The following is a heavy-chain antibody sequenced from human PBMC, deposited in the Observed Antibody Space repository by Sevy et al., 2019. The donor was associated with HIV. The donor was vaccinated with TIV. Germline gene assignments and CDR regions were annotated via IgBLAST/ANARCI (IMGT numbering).Heavy chain of an antibody. CDR1: GFTFSNAW. CDR2: IKSKTDGGTT. Sequence: GGSLRLSCAASGFTFSNAWMSWVRQAPGKGLEWVGRIKSKTDGGTTDYAAPVKGRFTISRDDSKNTLYLQMNSLKTEDTAVYYCTTMGYCSSTSCLYYYYYGMDVWGQGTTVTVSS. CDR3: TTMGYCSSTSCLYYYYYGMDV. J-gene: IGHJ6*02. V-gene: IGHV3-15*01. D-gene: IGHD2-2*01.